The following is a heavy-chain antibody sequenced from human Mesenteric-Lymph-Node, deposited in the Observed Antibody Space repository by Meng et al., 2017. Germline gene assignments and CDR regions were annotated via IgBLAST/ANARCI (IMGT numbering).Heavy chain of an antibody. V-gene: IGHV3-74*01. J-gene: IGHJ4*02. Sequence: GESLKISCAASGFTFSSHWIHWVRQAPGKGLEWVSRIRPDGTTTAYADSVTGRCTISRDNAKNTVYLQLNSLRGEDTAVYYCTRDFDSGYGLWGMGTLVTVS. CDR1: GFTFSSHW. CDR2: IRPDGTTT. D-gene: IGHD5-12*01. CDR3: TRDFDSGYGL.